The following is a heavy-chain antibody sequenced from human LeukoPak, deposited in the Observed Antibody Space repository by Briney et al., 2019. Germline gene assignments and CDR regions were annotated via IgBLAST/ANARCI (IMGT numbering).Heavy chain of an antibody. D-gene: IGHD3-22*01. J-gene: IGHJ4*02. V-gene: IGHV3-49*03. CDR2: IRSKAYGGTT. CDR1: GFTFGDYA. Sequence: GGSLRLSCTASGFTFGDYAMSWFRQAPGKGLEWVGFIRSKAYGGTTEYAASVKGRFTISRDDSKSIAYLQMNSLKTEDTAVYYCTRDHRRYDSSGYYYVGYWGQGTLVTVSS. CDR3: TRDHRRYDSSGYYYVGY.